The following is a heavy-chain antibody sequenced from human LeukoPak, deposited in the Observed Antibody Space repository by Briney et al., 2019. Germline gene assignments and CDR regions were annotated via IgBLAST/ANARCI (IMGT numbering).Heavy chain of an antibody. CDR3: ARDTSRGGYNFVDY. CDR1: GFTFSSYS. CDR2: ISSSSSYI. Sequence: VKPGGSLRLSCAASGFTFSSYSMNWVRQAPGTGLEWVSSISSSSSYIYYADSVKGRFTISRDNAKNSLYLQMNSLRAEDTAVYYCARDTSRGGYNFVDYWGQGTLVTVSS. J-gene: IGHJ4*02. D-gene: IGHD5-24*01. V-gene: IGHV3-21*01.